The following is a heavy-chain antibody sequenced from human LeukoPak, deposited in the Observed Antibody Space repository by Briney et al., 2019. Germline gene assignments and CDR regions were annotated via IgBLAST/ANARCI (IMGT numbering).Heavy chain of an antibody. CDR2: ISGSGGST. CDR1: GFTFSSYA. CDR3: AKTVRDYGDYYFDY. J-gene: IGHJ4*02. D-gene: IGHD4-17*01. V-gene: IGHV3-23*01. Sequence: AGGSLRLSCAASGFTFSSYAMSWVRQAPGKGLEWVSAISGSGGSTYYADSVKGRFTISRDNSKNTLCLQMNSLRAEDTAVYYCAKTVRDYGDYYFDYWGQGTLVTVSS.